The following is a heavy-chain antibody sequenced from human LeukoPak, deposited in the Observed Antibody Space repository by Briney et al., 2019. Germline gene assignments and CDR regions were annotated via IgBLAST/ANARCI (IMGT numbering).Heavy chain of an antibody. CDR2: IDKHGNGK. D-gene: IGHD1-26*01. CDR1: GFTFSTSW. V-gene: IGHV3-7*01. Sequence: GGSLRLSCVASGFTFSTSWVTWVRQAPGTGLEWVANIDKHGNGKYYVDSVKGRFAISRDYASNSVFLQMDRLRAEDTSVHYCARDAGWGYFDLWGQGTPVTVSS. J-gene: IGHJ4*02. CDR3: ARDAGWGYFDL.